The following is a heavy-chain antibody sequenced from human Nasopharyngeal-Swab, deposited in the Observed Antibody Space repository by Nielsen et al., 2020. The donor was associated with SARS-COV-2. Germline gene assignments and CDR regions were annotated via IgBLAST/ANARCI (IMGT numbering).Heavy chain of an antibody. CDR3: VRGPVEGATGYFQF. CDR2: IDMRGRTT. D-gene: IGHD1-26*01. Sequence: GESLKISRATSGFTFSNYWMHWVRQAPGKGLEWVARIDMRGRTTTHADSVKGRFTISRDNAKNTLSLQMNSLTPADTAVYFCVRGPVEGATGYFQFWGQGTLVTVSS. CDR1: GFTFSNYW. V-gene: IGHV3-74*03. J-gene: IGHJ1*01.